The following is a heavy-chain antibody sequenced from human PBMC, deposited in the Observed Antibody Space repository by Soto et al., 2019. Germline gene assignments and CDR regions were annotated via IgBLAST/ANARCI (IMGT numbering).Heavy chain of an antibody. CDR3: AHSRCGGDCLQSYSSHYYYGMDV. J-gene: IGHJ6*02. V-gene: IGHV2-5*02. Sequence: QITLKESGPPLVKPTQTLTLTCTFSGFSLSTGGVGVGWIRQPPGEALEWLALIYWDNDKRYSPSLKSRLTIPKDASKNQVVLTMTNMDPVDTATYYCAHSRCGGDCLQSYSSHYYYGMDVWGQGTTVTVSS. D-gene: IGHD2-21*02. CDR1: GFSLSTGGVG. CDR2: IYWDNDK.